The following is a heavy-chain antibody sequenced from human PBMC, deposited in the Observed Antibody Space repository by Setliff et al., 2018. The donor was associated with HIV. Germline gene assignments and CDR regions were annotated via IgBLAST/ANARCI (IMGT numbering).Heavy chain of an antibody. CDR3: AKHGFERKSPYNWFDS. Sequence: GESLKISCKDSGYSFNIYWIGWVRQMPGKGLEWMGIIYPGDSDTKYSPSFQGQVTISADKSINTAYLRWRSLRASDTAIYFCAKHGFERKSPYNWFDSWGQGTLVTVSS. D-gene: IGHD3-16*01. CDR1: GYSFNIYW. J-gene: IGHJ5*01. CDR2: IYPGDSDT. V-gene: IGHV5-51*01.